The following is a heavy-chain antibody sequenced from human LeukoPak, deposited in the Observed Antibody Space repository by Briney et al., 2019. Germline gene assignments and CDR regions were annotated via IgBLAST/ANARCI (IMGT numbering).Heavy chain of an antibody. V-gene: IGHV4-4*07. J-gene: IGHJ4*02. CDR1: GGSISSYY. CDR2: TYTTGSA. D-gene: IGHD3-3*01. Sequence: SETLSLTRTVSGGSISSYYWNWIRQPAGKGLEYIGRTYTTGSANYNPSPKGRVSLSLDTSKNQFSLKLSSVTAADTAVYYCARSAGSGFQLDHWGQGTLVTVSS. CDR3: ARSAGSGFQLDH.